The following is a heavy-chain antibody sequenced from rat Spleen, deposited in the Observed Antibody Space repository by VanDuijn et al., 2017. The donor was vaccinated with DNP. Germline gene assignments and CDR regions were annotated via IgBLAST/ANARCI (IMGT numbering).Heavy chain of an antibody. CDR2: ITANSGAT. Sequence: EVQLVGSGGDLVQPGRSLKVSCVGSGFTFENHWMTWIRQVPGKGLEWVASITANSGATYYSDSVKGRFTISRDNAQNTLYLQMSKLRSEDTAFYYCATRGDGFDDWFAYWGQGTLVTVSS. V-gene: IGHV5-31*01. CDR1: GFTFENHW. CDR3: ATRGDGFDDWFAY. D-gene: IGHD1-11*01. J-gene: IGHJ3*01.